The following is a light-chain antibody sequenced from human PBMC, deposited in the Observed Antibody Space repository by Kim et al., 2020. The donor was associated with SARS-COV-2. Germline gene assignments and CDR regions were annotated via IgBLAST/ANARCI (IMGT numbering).Light chain of an antibody. CDR1: KLGDKY. Sequence: VSPGQTASITCSGDKLGDKYACWYQQKPGQSPGLVIYQDSKRPSGIPERFSGSNSGNTATLTISGTQAMDEADYYCQAWDSSTAVFGGGTQLTVL. V-gene: IGLV3-1*01. CDR3: QAWDSSTAV. CDR2: QDS. J-gene: IGLJ3*02.